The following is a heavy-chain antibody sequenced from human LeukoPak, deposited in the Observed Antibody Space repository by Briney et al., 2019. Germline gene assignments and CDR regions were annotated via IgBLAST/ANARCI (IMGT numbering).Heavy chain of an antibody. J-gene: IGHJ4*02. D-gene: IGHD3-22*01. V-gene: IGHV3-7*03. CDR2: IKQDGTEK. CDR3: AKDRSYYDSSGYIYYFDY. CDR1: GFTFSSYW. Sequence: GGSLRLSCAASGFTFSSYWMSWVRQAPGKGLEWVANIKQDGTEKYYVDSVKGRFTISRDNSKNTLYLQMNSLRAEDTAVYYCAKDRSYYDSSGYIYYFDYWGQGTLVTVSS.